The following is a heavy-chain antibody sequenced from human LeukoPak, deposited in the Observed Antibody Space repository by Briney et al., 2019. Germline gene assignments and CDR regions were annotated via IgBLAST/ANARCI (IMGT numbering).Heavy chain of an antibody. CDR3: ARDQWELLWMDY. CDR1: GFTFSSYA. Sequence: GGSLRLSCAASGFTFSSYAMHWVRQAPGKGLEWVAVISYDGSNKYYADSVKGRFTISRDNSKNTLYLQMNSLRAEDTAVYHCARDQWELLWMDYWGQGTLVTVSS. D-gene: IGHD1-26*01. CDR2: ISYDGSNK. V-gene: IGHV3-30-3*01. J-gene: IGHJ4*02.